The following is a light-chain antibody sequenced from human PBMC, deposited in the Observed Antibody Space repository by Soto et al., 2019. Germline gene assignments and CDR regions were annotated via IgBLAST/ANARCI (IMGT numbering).Light chain of an antibody. CDR3: QQNYSNSVT. J-gene: IGKJ1*01. Sequence: DIRMTQSPASLSASVGDRVTVTCRASQNIDKYLHWYQQKPGKAPNLLIFSASILQSGVPSRFIGSGSGTEFNLTISGLKPEDLENYYCQQNYSNSVTFGQGTKV. V-gene: IGKV1-39*01. CDR1: QNIDKY. CDR2: SAS.